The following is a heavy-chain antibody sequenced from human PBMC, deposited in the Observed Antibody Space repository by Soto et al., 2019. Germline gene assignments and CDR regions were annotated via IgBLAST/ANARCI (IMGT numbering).Heavy chain of an antibody. CDR3: ARVPIVGATKYNSCDP. D-gene: IGHD1-26*01. CDR1: GFTFSSYS. J-gene: IGHJ5*02. CDR2: ISSSSSYI. Sequence: GGSLRLSCAASGFTFSSYSMNWVRQAPGKGLEWVSSISSSSSYIYYADSVKGRFTISRDNAKNSLYLQMNSLRAEDTAVYYCARVPIVGATKYNSCDPWGEGTLGTVS. V-gene: IGHV3-21*01.